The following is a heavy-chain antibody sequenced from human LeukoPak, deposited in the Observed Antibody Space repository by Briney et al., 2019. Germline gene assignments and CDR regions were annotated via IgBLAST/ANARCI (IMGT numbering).Heavy chain of an antibody. CDR1: GGSISSSNW. CDR2: IYHSGST. CDR3: ARDSYDSSGYWQTGDHFDY. V-gene: IGHV4-4*02. D-gene: IGHD3-22*01. Sequence: PSVTLSLTCAVSGGSISSSNWWSWVRQPPGKGLEWIGKIYHSGSTNYNPSLKSRVTISVDKSKNQFSLKLSSVTAAGTAVYYCARDSYDSSGYWQTGDHFDYWGQGTLVTVSS. J-gene: IGHJ4*02.